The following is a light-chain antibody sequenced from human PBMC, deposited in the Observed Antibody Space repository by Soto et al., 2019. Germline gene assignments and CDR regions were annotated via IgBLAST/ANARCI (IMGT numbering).Light chain of an antibody. CDR2: DAS. CDR3: QQYNSYSGYT. V-gene: IGKV1-5*01. J-gene: IGKJ2*01. CDR1: QCISRW. Sequence: DIQMTQSPSTLSASVGDRVTITCRASQCISRWLAWYQQKPGKAPKLLIFDASNLDSGVPSRFSGSGSGTEFTLTISSLQPDDFATYYCQQYNSYSGYTCGQGTKLEIQ.